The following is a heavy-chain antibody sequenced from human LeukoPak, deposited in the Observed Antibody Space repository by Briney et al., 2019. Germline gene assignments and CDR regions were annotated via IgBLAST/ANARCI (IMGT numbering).Heavy chain of an antibody. V-gene: IGHV4-61*02. Sequence: PSETLSLTCSVSGGSISSGSYYWSWIRQPAGKGLEWIGRIYTSGSTNYNPSLKSRVTISLDTSKNQFSLKLSSVTAADTAVYYCARNYDILTGYYETNWFDPWGQGTLVTVSS. D-gene: IGHD3-9*01. CDR1: GGSISSGSYY. J-gene: IGHJ5*02. CDR2: IYTSGST. CDR3: ARNYDILTGYYETNWFDP.